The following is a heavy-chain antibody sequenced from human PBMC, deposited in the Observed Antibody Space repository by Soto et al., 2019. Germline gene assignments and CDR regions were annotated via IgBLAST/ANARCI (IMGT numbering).Heavy chain of an antibody. J-gene: IGHJ4*02. D-gene: IGHD5-18*01. Sequence: LRLSCAGSGFPVSSYGMHWVHLAPGKGLEWVGRIRSKANSYATAYAASVKGRFTISRDDSKNTAYLQMNSLKTEDTAVYYCTTRGYSYGYTPRSDYWGEGTLLTVSS. CDR3: TTRGYSYGYTPRSDY. CDR2: IRSKANSYAT. V-gene: IGHV3-73*01. CDR1: GFPVSSYG.